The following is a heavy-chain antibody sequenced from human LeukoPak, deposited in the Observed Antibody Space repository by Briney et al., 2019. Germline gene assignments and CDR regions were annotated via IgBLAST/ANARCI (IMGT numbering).Heavy chain of an antibody. Sequence: GGSLRLSCAASGFTFSSYTMHWVRQAPGKGLEWVTLILYGGSNEYYADSVKGRFTISRDNSKNTLYLQMNSLRAEDTAVYYCAKDPRNYYGSGSGRDYWGQGTLVTVSS. V-gene: IGHV3-30-3*01. CDR3: AKDPRNYYGSGSGRDY. CDR2: ILYGGSNE. D-gene: IGHD3-10*01. CDR1: GFTFSSYT. J-gene: IGHJ4*02.